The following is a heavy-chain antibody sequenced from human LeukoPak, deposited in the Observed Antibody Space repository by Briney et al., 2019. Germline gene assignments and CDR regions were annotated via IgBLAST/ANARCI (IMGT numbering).Heavy chain of an antibody. CDR1: GGSIRSYY. V-gene: IGHV4-59*01. CDR3: ARVYYSRSYDYWYFDL. J-gene: IGHJ2*01. D-gene: IGHD6-13*01. Sequence: SETLSLTCTVSGGSIRSYYWTWIRQPPGKGLEWIGYIYYSGNTNYNPSLKSRVTISVDTSKNQFSLKLSSVSAADTAVYYCARVYYSRSYDYWYFDLWGRGTLVTVSS. CDR2: IYYSGNT.